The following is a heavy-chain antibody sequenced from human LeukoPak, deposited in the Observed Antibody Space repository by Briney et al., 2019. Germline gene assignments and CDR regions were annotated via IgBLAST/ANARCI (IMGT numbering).Heavy chain of an antibody. CDR3: ARGGVIAVPLDP. CDR2: IYHSGNT. D-gene: IGHD3-10*01. CDR1: SYSISSGYY. V-gene: IGHV4-38-2*02. J-gene: IGHJ5*02. Sequence: SETLSLTCTVSSYSISSGYYWGWIRQPPGKGLEWIGNIYHSGNTYYKPSLKSRVTISVDTSKNQFSLKLSSVTAADTAVYYCARGGVIAVPLDPWGQGTLVTVSS.